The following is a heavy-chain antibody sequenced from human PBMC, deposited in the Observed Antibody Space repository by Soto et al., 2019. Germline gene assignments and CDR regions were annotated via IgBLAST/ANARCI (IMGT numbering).Heavy chain of an antibody. J-gene: IGHJ4*02. D-gene: IGHD3-22*01. CDR3: ARGDYYDSSVIFDY. CDR1: GGSFSGYY. V-gene: IGHV4-34*01. Sequence: SETLSLTCAVYGGSFSGYYWSWIRQPPGKGLEWIGEINHSGSTNCNPSLKSRVTISVDTSKNQFSLKLSSVTAADTAVYYCARGDYYDSSVIFDYWGQGTLVTVS. CDR2: INHSGST.